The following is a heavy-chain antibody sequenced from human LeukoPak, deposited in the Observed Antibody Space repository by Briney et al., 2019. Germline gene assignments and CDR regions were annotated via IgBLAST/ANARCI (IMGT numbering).Heavy chain of an antibody. Sequence: GGSLRLSCAASGLTFSSYVMSWVRQAPGKGLEWVSAISGGADATYYADSVKGRFTISRDDSRNTLYLQMNSLRGDDTAVYYCAKDVGKWESLHFFDYWGQGTLVTVSS. V-gene: IGHV3-23*01. CDR2: ISGGADAT. D-gene: IGHD1-26*01. CDR1: GLTFSSYV. J-gene: IGHJ4*02. CDR3: AKDVGKWESLHFFDY.